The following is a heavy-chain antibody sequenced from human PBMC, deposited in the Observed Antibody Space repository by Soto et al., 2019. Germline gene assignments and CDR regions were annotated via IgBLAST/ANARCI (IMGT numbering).Heavy chain of an antibody. J-gene: IGHJ4*03. CDR3: AHRRSGYFDY. CDR2: IYWDDDK. Sequence: QITLKESGPTLVNPTQTLTLTCTFSGFSLSTSGEGVGWIRQPPGKALEWLALIYWDDDKRYSPSLKRGLTITKDTARNQVVLTMTSMDPVDTATYYGAHRRSGYFDYWGQGTLVTVSS. V-gene: IGHV2-5*02. CDR1: GFSLSTSGEG.